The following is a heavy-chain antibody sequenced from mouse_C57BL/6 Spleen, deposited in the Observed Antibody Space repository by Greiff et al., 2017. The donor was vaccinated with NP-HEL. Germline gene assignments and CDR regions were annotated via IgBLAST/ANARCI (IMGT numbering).Heavy chain of an antibody. CDR2: ISSGGSYT. CDR3: ARTGKGYFDV. V-gene: IGHV5-6*01. J-gene: IGHJ1*03. D-gene: IGHD4-1*01. Sequence: EVQLQQSGGDLVKPGGSLKLSCAASGFTFSSYGMSWVRQTPDKRLEWVATISSGGSYTYYPDSVKGRFTISRDNAKNTLYLQMSSLKSEDTAMYYCARTGKGYFDVWGTGTTVTVSS. CDR1: GFTFSSYG.